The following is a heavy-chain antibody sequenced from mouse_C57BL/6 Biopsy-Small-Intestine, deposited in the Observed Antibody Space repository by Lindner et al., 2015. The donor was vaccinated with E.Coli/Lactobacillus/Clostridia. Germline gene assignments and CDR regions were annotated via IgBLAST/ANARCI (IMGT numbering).Heavy chain of an antibody. V-gene: IGHV1-19*01. CDR3: ARTNLEGFAY. Sequence: VQLQESGPVLVKPGASVKMSCKASGYTFTDYYMNWVKQSHGKSLEWIGVINPYNGGTSYNQKFKGKATLTVDKSSSTAYMELNSLTSEDSAVYYCARTNLEGFAYWGQRTLVTVSA. CDR1: GYTFTDYY. J-gene: IGHJ3*01. CDR2: INPYNGGT.